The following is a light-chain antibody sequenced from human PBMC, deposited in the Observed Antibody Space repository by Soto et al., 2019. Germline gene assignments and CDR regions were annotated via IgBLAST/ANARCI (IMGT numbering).Light chain of an antibody. CDR1: NIGGQD. Sequence: SYELTQPPSVSVAPGKTARIPCGGNNIGGQDVHWYQQKPGQAPVLVIYFDSDRPSGIPERFSGSNSGNTATLTISRVEAGDEADDYCQVWDSSSEHRVVFGGGTKLTVL. V-gene: IGLV3-21*04. CDR2: FDS. J-gene: IGLJ3*02. CDR3: QVWDSSSEHRVV.